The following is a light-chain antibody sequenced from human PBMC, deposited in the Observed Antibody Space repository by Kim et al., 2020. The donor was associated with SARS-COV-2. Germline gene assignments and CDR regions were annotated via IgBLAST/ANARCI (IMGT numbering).Light chain of an antibody. CDR1: GLGDRY. CDR2: QAI. V-gene: IGLV3-1*01. Sequence: SPEQTAIITCTGDGLGDRYTFWFQQKPGHSPVLVIYQAIKRTSGIPERFSGSNSGNTATLTISGTQAMDEADYYCQTWDSGTAVVFGGGTQLTVL. CDR3: QTWDSGTAVV. J-gene: IGLJ3*02.